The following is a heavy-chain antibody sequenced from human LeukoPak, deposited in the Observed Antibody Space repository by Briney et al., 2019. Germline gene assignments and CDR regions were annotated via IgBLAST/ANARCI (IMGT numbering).Heavy chain of an antibody. CDR1: GFTFSSYS. J-gene: IGHJ6*02. V-gene: IGHV3-21*01. CDR3: ARDPGGGYVFGYYYGMDV. D-gene: IGHD5-12*01. CDR2: ISSSSSYI. Sequence: GGSLRLSCAASGFTFSSYSMNWVRQAPGKGLEWVSSISSSSSYIYYADSVKGRFTISRDNAKNSLYLQMNSLRAEDTAVYYCARDPGGGYVFGYYYGMDVWGQGTTVTVSS.